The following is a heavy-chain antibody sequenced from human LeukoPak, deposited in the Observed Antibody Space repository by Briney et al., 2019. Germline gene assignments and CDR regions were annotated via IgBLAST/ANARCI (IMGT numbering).Heavy chain of an antibody. J-gene: IGHJ4*02. CDR1: EFTFSDYY. D-gene: IGHD3-3*01. CDR2: INHSGST. CDR3: ARGLDLASPGVYYFDY. Sequence: GSLRLSCAASEFTFSDYYMSWIRQPPGKGLEWIGEINHSGSTNYNPSLKSRVTISVDTSKNQSSLKLSSVTAADTAVYYCARGLDLASPGVYYFDYWGQGTLVTVSS. V-gene: IGHV4-34*01.